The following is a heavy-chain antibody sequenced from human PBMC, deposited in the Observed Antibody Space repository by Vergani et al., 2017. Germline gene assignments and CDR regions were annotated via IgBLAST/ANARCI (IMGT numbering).Heavy chain of an antibody. Sequence: QVQLQESGPGLVKPSETLSLTCTVSGGSISSYYWSWIRQPPGKGLEWIGYIYYSGSTNYNPSLKSRVTISVDTSKNQFSLKLSSVTAADTAVYYCAREQLLWFGELRAEYFQHWGQGTLVTVSS. CDR1: GGSISSYY. CDR2: IYYSGST. D-gene: IGHD3-10*01. V-gene: IGHV4-59*01. J-gene: IGHJ1*01. CDR3: AREQLLWFGELRAEYFQH.